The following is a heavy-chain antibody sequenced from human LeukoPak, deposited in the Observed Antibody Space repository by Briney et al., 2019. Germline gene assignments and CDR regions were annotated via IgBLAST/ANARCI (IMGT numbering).Heavy chain of an antibody. J-gene: IGHJ1*01. CDR3: ARGRSQFQH. CDR1: GGSFSGYY. Sequence: LETLSLTCAVYGGSFSGYYWSWIRQPPGKGLEWIGEINHSGSSNYNPSLKSRVTISVDTSKNQFSLKLSSVTAADTAVYYCARGRSQFQHWGQGTLVTVSS. CDR2: INHSGSS. V-gene: IGHV4-34*01.